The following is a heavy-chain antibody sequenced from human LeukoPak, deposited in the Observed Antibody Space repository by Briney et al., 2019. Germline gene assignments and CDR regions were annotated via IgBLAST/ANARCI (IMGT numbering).Heavy chain of an antibody. CDR1: GGSISSYY. CDR2: IYYSGST. V-gene: IGHV4-59*12. D-gene: IGHD2-2*01. J-gene: IGHJ3*02. CDR3: ARDRSDIVVVPAAIPGAFDI. Sequence: SETLSLTCTVSGGSISSYYWSWIRQPPGKGLEWIGYIYYSGSTNYNPPLKSRVTISVDTSKNQFSLKLSSVTAADTAVYYCARDRSDIVVVPAAIPGAFDIWGQGTMVTVSS.